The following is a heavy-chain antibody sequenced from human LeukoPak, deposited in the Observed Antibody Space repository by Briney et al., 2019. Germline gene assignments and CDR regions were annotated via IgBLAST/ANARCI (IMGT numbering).Heavy chain of an antibody. CDR2: ISAYNGNT. Sequence: ASVKVSCKASGYTFTSYGISWVRQAPGQGLERMGWISAYNGNTNYAQKLQGRVTMTTDTSTSTAYMELRSLRSDDTAVYYCARVWIRVYSHWFDPWGQGTLVTVSS. CDR1: GYTFTSYG. CDR3: ARVWIRVYSHWFDP. D-gene: IGHD5/OR15-5a*01. V-gene: IGHV1-18*01. J-gene: IGHJ5*02.